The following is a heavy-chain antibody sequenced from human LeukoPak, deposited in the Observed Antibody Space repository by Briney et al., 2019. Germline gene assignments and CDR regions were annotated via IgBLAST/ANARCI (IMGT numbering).Heavy chain of an antibody. CDR1: GFTVSNAW. Sequence: GGSLRLSCAASGFTVSNAWMIWVRQAPGKGLEWVGRIKTKSEGGTTDCAAPVKGRFTISRDNSKNTLYLQMNSLRADDTAVYYCARAEGGGIAFLIDYWGQGTLVTVSS. J-gene: IGHJ4*02. CDR2: IKTKSEGGTT. D-gene: IGHD1-1*01. CDR3: ARAEGGGIAFLIDY. V-gene: IGHV3-15*05.